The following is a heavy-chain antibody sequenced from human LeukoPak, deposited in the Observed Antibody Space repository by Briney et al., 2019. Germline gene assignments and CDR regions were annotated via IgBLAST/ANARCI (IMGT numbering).Heavy chain of an antibody. D-gene: IGHD3-22*01. J-gene: IGHJ1*01. CDR1: GFTFGSYG. Sequence: GGSLRLSCAASGFTFGSYGMSWVRQAPGKGLEWVSFITPNADRTSYADSVGGRFTISRDNPRNTLYMQMNSLRDEDTALYYCAIMHGYYDGSGYWVQWGQGTLVTVSS. CDR2: ITPNADRT. V-gene: IGHV3-23*01. CDR3: AIMHGYYDGSGYWVQ.